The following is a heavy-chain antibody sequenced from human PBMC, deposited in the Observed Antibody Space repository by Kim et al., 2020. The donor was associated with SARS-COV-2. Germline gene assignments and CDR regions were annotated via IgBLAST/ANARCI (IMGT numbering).Heavy chain of an antibody. J-gene: IGHJ6*02. CDR1: GDSVSSNSAA. D-gene: IGHD3-10*01. CDR3: ARDLKRDYYGSGIGGTRSYYYYGMDV. V-gene: IGHV6-1*01. Sequence: SQTLSLTCAISGDSVSSNSAAWNWIRQSPSRGLEWLGRTYYRSKWYNDYAVSVKSRITINPDTSKNQFSLQLNSVTPEDTAVYYCARDLKRDYYGSGIGGTRSYYYYGMDVWGQGTTVTVSS. CDR2: TYYRSKWYN.